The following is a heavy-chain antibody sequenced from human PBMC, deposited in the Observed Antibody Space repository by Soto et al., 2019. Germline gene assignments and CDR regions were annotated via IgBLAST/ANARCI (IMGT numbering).Heavy chain of an antibody. CDR2: ISYDGRSK. V-gene: IGHV3-30-3*01. Sequence: QVQLVESGGGVVQPGRSLRLSCAASGFTFSSYALHWVRQAPGKGLEWVAVISYDGRSKYYAASVKGRFTISRDNSKNTLYLQMNSLRTEDTAVYYCARPLWRDDYNCGYFDLWGRGTLVTVSS. J-gene: IGHJ2*01. CDR1: GFTFSSYA. CDR3: ARPLWRDDYNCGYFDL. D-gene: IGHD4-4*01.